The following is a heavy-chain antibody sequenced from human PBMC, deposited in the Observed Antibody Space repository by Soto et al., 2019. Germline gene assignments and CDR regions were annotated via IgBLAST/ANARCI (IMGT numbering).Heavy chain of an antibody. Sequence: PGGSLRLSCAASGFTFSSYSMNWVRQAPGKGLEWVSSISSSSSYIYYADSVKGRFTISRDNAKNSLYLQMNSLRAEDTAVYYCARDSHERLRFLEWLLYDAFDIWGQGTMVTVSS. D-gene: IGHD3-3*01. J-gene: IGHJ3*02. CDR3: ARDSHERLRFLEWLLYDAFDI. V-gene: IGHV3-21*01. CDR2: ISSSSSYI. CDR1: GFTFSSYS.